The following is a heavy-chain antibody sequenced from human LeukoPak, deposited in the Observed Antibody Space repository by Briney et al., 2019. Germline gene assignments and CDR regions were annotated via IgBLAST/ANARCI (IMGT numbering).Heavy chain of an antibody. Sequence: SETLSLTCTVSGGSITSYYWSWIRQPPGKGLEWMGYIYSSGSTNYNPSLKSRVTISVDTSRNQFSLKLNSVTAADTAVYFCARHYYDRSGSYSFDYWGQGALVTVSS. V-gene: IGHV4-59*08. CDR3: ARHYYDRSGSYSFDY. CDR1: GGSITSYY. J-gene: IGHJ4*02. CDR2: IYSSGST. D-gene: IGHD3-22*01.